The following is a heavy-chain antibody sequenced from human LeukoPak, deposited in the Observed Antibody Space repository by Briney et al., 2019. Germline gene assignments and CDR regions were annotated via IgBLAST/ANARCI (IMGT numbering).Heavy chain of an antibody. D-gene: IGHD2-15*01. CDR1: GFTFRSYW. CDR3: ARGYCSGGSCYGVGDAFDI. CDR2: INSDGSST. Sequence: GGSLRLSCAASGFTFRSYWMHWVRQAPGKGLVWVSRINSDGSSTSYADSVKGRFTISRDNAKNSLYLQMNSLRAEDTAVYYCARGYCSGGSCYGVGDAFDIWGQGTMVTVSS. J-gene: IGHJ3*02. V-gene: IGHV3-74*01.